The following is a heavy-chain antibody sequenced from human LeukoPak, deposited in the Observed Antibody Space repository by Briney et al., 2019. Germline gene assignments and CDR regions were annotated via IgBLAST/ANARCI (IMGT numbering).Heavy chain of an antibody. V-gene: IGHV3-48*03. CDR2: ISSNGGTI. J-gene: IGHJ4*02. CDR1: GFPFSSFE. Sequence: GGSLGLSCAASGFPFSSFEMNWVRQAPGQGLEWISYISSNGGTIYYADSVKGRFTISRDNAKNSLYLQMSSLRVEDTAVYYCARDFGIVDNRFDYWGQGALVTVSS. D-gene: IGHD1-14*01. CDR3: ARDFGIVDNRFDY.